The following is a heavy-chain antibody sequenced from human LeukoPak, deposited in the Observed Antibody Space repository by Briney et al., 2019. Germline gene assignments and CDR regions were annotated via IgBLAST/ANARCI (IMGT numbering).Heavy chain of an antibody. CDR1: GFTFSSYA. CDR2: ISGTGGST. Sequence: PGGSLRLSCAASGFTFSSYAMTWVRQAPGKGLDWVSTISGTGGSTYYADSVKGRFTISRDNSKNTLYLQMNSLRAEDTAVYYCAKGTAYGSGRFDYWGQGTLVTVSS. D-gene: IGHD3-10*01. J-gene: IGHJ4*02. CDR3: AKGTAYGSGRFDY. V-gene: IGHV3-23*01.